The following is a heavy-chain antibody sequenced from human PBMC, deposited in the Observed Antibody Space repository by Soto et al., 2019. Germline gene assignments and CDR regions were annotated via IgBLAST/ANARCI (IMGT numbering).Heavy chain of an antibody. CDR1: GYTFTSYG. Sequence: QVQLVQSGAEVKKPGASVKVSCKASGYTFTSYGISWVRQAPGQGLEWMGGISAYNGNTNYAKQLQGRVTMTTYTSTSTAYMELRSLSSEDTAVYYCARASYYYYCYMDVWGQGTTVTVSS. J-gene: IGHJ6*03. CDR2: ISAYNGNT. CDR3: ARASYYYYCYMDV. V-gene: IGHV1-18*01.